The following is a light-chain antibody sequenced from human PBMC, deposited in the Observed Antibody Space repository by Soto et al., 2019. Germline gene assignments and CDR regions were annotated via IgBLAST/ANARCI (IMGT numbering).Light chain of an antibody. V-gene: IGKV3-15*01. CDR1: QSVSSN. CDR2: GAS. CDR3: QQYDNWPPAWT. Sequence: EIVMTQSPATLSVSPGERATLSCRASQSVSSNLAWYQQKPGQAPRLLIYGASTRATGITARFSGSGSGTEFTLTISSLQSEDSAVYYCQQYDNWPPAWTFGQGTRVEI. J-gene: IGKJ1*01.